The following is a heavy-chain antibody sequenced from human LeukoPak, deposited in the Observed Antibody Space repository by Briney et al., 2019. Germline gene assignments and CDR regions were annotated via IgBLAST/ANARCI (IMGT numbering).Heavy chain of an antibody. CDR1: GDSVSSNSAA. D-gene: IGHD3-9*01. V-gene: IGHV6-1*01. J-gene: IGHJ5*02. Sequence: SQTLSLTCAISGDSVSSNSAAWNWIRQSPSRGLEWLGRTYYRSKWYNDYAVSVKSRITINPDTSKNQFSLQLNSVTPEDTAVHYCARAVLRYFDWLFLDGFDPWGQGTLVTVSS. CDR3: ARAVLRYFDWLFLDGFDP. CDR2: TYYRSKWYN.